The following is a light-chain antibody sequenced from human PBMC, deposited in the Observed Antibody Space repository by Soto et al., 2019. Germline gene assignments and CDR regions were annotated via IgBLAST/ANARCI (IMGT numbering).Light chain of an antibody. CDR1: QSAGNF. Sequence: EIVMTQSPATLSVSPGETASLSCRASQSAGNFLAWYQQKPGQAPRLLIYGASSRATGIPDRFSGSGSGTDFTLTISRLEPEDFAVYYCQQYGSSPPTFGQGTKV. CDR2: GAS. J-gene: IGKJ1*01. CDR3: QQYGSSPPT. V-gene: IGKV3-20*01.